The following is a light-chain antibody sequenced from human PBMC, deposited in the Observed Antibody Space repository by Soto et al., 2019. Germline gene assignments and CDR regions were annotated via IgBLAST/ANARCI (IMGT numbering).Light chain of an antibody. Sequence: EIMLTQSPGTLSLSPGERATLSCRASQSVTSGNLAWYQQKPGQAPRLLIYAASSRATNIPDRFSGSGSGTDFPLTISRLEPEDFAVYYCQQYGSSPPYTFGQGTKLEIK. J-gene: IGKJ2*01. CDR3: QQYGSSPPYT. V-gene: IGKV3-20*01. CDR2: AAS. CDR1: QSVTSGN.